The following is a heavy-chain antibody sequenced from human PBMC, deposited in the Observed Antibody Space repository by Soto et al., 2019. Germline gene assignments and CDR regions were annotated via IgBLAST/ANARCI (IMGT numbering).Heavy chain of an antibody. J-gene: IGHJ4*02. Sequence: GGSLRLSCAASGFTFSSYAMHWVRQAPGKGLEWVAVISYDGSNKYYADSVKGRFTISRDNSKNTLYVQMNSLKTEDTAVYYCTIPRQWLVRADYWGQGTLVTVSS. CDR1: GFTFSSYA. CDR2: ISYDGSNK. CDR3: TIPRQWLVRADY. D-gene: IGHD6-19*01. V-gene: IGHV3-30-3*01.